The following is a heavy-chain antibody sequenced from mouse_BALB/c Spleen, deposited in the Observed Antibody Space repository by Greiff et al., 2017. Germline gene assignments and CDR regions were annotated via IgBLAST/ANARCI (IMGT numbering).Heavy chain of an antibody. CDR2: IYPGDGDT. V-gene: IGHV1-82*01. D-gene: IGHD4-1*02. CDR3: ARSGQLGPFAY. Sequence: QVQLKQSGPELVKPGASVKISCKASGYAFSSSWMNWVKQRPGQGLEWIGRIYPGDGDTNYNGKFKGKATLTADKSSSTAYMQLSSLTSVDSAVYFCARSGQLGPFAYWGQGTLVTVSA. CDR1: GYAFSSSW. J-gene: IGHJ3*01.